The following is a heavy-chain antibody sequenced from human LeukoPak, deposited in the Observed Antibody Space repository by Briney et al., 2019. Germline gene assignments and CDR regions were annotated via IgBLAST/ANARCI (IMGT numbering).Heavy chain of an antibody. CDR2: IYTSGST. J-gene: IGHJ6*03. D-gene: IGHD5-12*01. V-gene: IGHV4-4*07. CDR1: GGSISSYY. CDR3: ARDGYRVTGYYYYMDV. Sequence: PSETLSLTCTVSGGSISSYYWSWIRQPAGKGLEWIGRIYTSGSTNYNPSLKSRVAISVDTSKNQFSLKLSSVTAADTAVYYCARDGYRVTGYYYYMDVWGKGTTVTVSS.